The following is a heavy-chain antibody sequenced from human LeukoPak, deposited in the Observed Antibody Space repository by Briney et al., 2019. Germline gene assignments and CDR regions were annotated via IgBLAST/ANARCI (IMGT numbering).Heavy chain of an antibody. CDR1: GGSVSGYY. J-gene: IGHJ4*02. V-gene: IGHV4-34*01. D-gene: IGHD6-6*01. Sequence: AETLSLTCAVYGGSVSGYYWSWIRQPPGKGLEWVWEINSGGSTNYNPSLKGRVTISVDKSKNQFYLKLSPVTAADTAVYYCAKGRHPPGYSRSSFIYWGQGTLVTVSS. CDR2: INSGGST. CDR3: AKGRHPPGYSRSSFIY.